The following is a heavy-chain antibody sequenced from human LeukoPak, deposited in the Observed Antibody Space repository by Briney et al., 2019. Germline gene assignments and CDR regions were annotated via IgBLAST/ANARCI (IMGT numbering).Heavy chain of an antibody. CDR1: GGTFSSYA. CDR3: ARRGYSYGYYFDY. CDR2: IIPIFGTA. Sequence: GASVKVSCKASGGTFSSYAISWVRQAPGQGLEWMGRIIPIFGTANYAQKFQGRVTITTDESTSTAYMELSSLRSAETAVYYCARRGYSYGYYFDYWGQGTLVTVSS. J-gene: IGHJ4*02. D-gene: IGHD5-18*01. V-gene: IGHV1-69*05.